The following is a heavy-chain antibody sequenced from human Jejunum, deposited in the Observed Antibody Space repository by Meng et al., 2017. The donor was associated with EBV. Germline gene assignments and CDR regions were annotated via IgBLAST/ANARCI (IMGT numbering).Heavy chain of an antibody. CDR3: ARDAKTVTQYYFDY. CDR2: ISSSSNYI. CDR1: GFTFSSYS. J-gene: IGHJ4*02. V-gene: IGHV3-21*01. D-gene: IGHD4-11*01. Sequence: EVQLVESGGXLVKPGGSLXLSCAASGFTFSSYSMNWVRQAPGKGLEWVSSISSSSNYIYYPDSVKGRFTISRDNAKNSLYLQMNSLRAEDTAVYYCARDAKTVTQYYFDYWGQGTLVTVSS.